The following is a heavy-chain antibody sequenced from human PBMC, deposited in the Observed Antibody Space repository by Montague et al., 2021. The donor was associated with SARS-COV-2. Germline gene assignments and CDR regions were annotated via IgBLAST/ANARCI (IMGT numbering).Heavy chain of an antibody. V-gene: IGHV4-39*01. CDR3: ARRVTGTTVNYYYYGMDV. J-gene: IGHJ6*02. Sequence: SETLSLTCTVSGGSIISSSYYWGWIRQPPGILLEWIGSIYYSGSTYYTPSLKSRVTISVDTSKNQFSLKLSSVTAADTAVYYCARRVTGTTVNYYYYGMDVWGQGTTVTVSS. D-gene: IGHD1-20*01. CDR1: GGSIISSSYY. CDR2: IYYSGST.